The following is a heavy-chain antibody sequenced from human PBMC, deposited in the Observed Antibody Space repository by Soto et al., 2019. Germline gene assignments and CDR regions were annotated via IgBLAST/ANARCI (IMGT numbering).Heavy chain of an antibody. D-gene: IGHD5-12*01. CDR2: ISSSSSYI. J-gene: IGHJ5*02. CDR3: ARQVVATLRWFDP. Sequence: EVQLLESGGGFVQPGGSLRLSCASSGFTFSSYSMNWVRQAPGKGLEWVSSISSSSSYIYYADSVKGRFTISRDNAKNSLYLQMNSLRAEDTAVYYCARQVVATLRWFDPWGQGTLVTVSS. V-gene: IGHV3-21*01. CDR1: GFTFSSYS.